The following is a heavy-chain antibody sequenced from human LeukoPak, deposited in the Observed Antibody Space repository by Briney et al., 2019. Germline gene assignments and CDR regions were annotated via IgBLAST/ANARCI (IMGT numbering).Heavy chain of an antibody. CDR1: GYTFTSYY. J-gene: IGHJ4*02. D-gene: IGHD4-17*01. CDR3: ARASPYGDYGPCFDY. V-gene: IGHV1-46*01. Sequence: ASVKVSCKASGYTFTSYYMHWVRQAPGQGLEWMGIINPSGGSRSYAQKFQGRVTMTRHTPTPTVSMELSSLSSEDTAVYYCARASPYGDYGPCFDYWGQGTLVTVSS. CDR2: INPSGGSR.